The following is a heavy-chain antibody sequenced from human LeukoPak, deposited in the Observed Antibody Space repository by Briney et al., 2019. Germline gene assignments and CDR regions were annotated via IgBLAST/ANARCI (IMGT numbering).Heavy chain of an antibody. V-gene: IGHV3-23*01. D-gene: IGHD1-26*01. CDR3: AKAGDVGATYYFDY. CDR1: GLTFSSYG. Sequence: GGSLRLSCAASGLTFSSYGMSWVRQARGKGLEWVSTISGSGGSTYYADSVKGRFTISRDNSKNTLYLQMNSLRAEDTAVYYCAKAGDVGATYYFDYWGQGTLVTVSS. J-gene: IGHJ4*02. CDR2: ISGSGGST.